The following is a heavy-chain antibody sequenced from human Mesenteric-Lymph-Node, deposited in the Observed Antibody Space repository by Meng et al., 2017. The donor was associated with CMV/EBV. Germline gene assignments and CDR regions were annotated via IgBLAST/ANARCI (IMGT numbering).Heavy chain of an antibody. V-gene: IGHV3-21*01. Sequence: GGSLRLSCAASGFTFSAYGMNWVRQAPGKGLEWVSAIDFSSGYRYYGDSVRDRFTISRDNTKNSLFLQMNSLRAEDTAVYYCARDRGGHYSSSSNAFEIWGQGTMVTVSS. J-gene: IGHJ3*02. D-gene: IGHD6-6*01. CDR1: GFTFSAYG. CDR2: IDFSSGYR. CDR3: ARDRGGHYSSSSNAFEI.